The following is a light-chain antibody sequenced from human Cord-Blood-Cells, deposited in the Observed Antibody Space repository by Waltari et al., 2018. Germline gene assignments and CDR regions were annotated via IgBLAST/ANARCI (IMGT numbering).Light chain of an antibody. Sequence: SYELTQPPSVSVSPGQTASIPRSADKLADKYACWYQQKPGQSPVLVIYQESKRPSGIPERFSGSNSGNTATLTISGTQAMDEADYYCQAWDSSTTSYVFGTGTKVTVL. CDR3: QAWDSSTTSYV. CDR1: KLADKY. V-gene: IGLV3-1*01. CDR2: QES. J-gene: IGLJ1*01.